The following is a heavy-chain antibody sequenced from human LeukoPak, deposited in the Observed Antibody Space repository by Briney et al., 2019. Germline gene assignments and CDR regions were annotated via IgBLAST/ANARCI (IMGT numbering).Heavy chain of an antibody. CDR1: GFIFSTYW. D-gene: IGHD5/OR15-5a*01. CDR3: ARGAHSSVWEYFFYYMDV. Sequence: GGSLRLSCAVSGFIFSTYWMSWLRQAPGRGLEWVANIKHDGSEKYSVDSAKGRFTISRDNAKNSLYLQMNSLRAEDTAVYYCARGAHSSVWEYFFYYMDVWGKGTTVIVSS. V-gene: IGHV3-7*04. J-gene: IGHJ6*03. CDR2: IKHDGSEK.